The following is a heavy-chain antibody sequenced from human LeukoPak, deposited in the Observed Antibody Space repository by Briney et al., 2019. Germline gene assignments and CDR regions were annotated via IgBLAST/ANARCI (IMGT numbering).Heavy chain of an antibody. V-gene: IGHV1-18*01. CDR1: GYTFTSYG. D-gene: IGHD3-22*01. CDR2: ISAYNGNT. J-gene: IGHJ1*01. Sequence: GASVKVSCKASGYTFTSYGISWVRQAPGQGLEWMGWISAYNGNTNYAQKLQGRVTMTTDTSTSTAYMELRSLRSDDTAVYYCARDYYDSSGYYHSPGYFQHWGQGTLVTVSS. CDR3: ARDYYDSSGYYHSPGYFQH.